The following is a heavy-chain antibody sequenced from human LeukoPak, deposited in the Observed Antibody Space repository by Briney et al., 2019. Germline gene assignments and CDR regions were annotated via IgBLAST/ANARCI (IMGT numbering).Heavy chain of an antibody. J-gene: IGHJ4*02. Sequence: GGSLRLSCAASGFIFINYGMDWVRQAPGKGLEWVAFIRSDGTTKFYSDSVKGRFTISRDNSKNTLYLQMNSLRTEDTAVYYCARGPYVLLWFGELLQREYYFDYWGQGTLVTVSS. CDR3: ARGPYVLLWFGELLQREYYFDY. D-gene: IGHD3-10*01. V-gene: IGHV3-30*02. CDR1: GFIFINYG. CDR2: IRSDGTTK.